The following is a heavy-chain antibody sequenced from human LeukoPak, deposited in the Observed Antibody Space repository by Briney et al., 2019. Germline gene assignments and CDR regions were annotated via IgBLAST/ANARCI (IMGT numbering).Heavy chain of an antibody. CDR1: GFTFSSSTFGSYT. Sequence: GGSLRLSCTTSGFTFSSSTFGSYTMNWVRQAPGKGLEWVSSISSTGTYIYYTDSVKGRFTISRDIANSLLYLQMNSLRADDTAVYYCARDLDYSTGFDYWGQGTLVTVSS. J-gene: IGHJ4*02. D-gene: IGHD4-11*01. V-gene: IGHV3-21*01. CDR2: ISSTGTYI. CDR3: ARDLDYSTGFDY.